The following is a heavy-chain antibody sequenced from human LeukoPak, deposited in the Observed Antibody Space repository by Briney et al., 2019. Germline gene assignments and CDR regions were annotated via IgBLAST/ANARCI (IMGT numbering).Heavy chain of an antibody. J-gene: IGHJ4*02. CDR1: GYTFTGYY. Sequence: ASVKVSCKASGYTFTGYYMHWVRQAPGQGLEWMGWINPNSGGTNYAQKFQGRVTMTRDTSISTAYMELSRLRSDDTAVYYCATAEKRDYYDPLDYWGQGTLVTVSS. V-gene: IGHV1-2*02. CDR2: INPNSGGT. CDR3: ATAEKRDYYDPLDY. D-gene: IGHD3-22*01.